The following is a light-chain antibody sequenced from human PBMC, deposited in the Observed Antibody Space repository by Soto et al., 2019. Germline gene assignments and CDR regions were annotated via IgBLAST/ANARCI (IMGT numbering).Light chain of an antibody. CDR1: QSVGSN. J-gene: IGKJ5*01. CDR3: KQYKNWPPFT. CDR2: ETS. V-gene: IGKV3-15*01. Sequence: EVVLTQSPGTLSLSPGEGATLSCRASQSVGSNLAWYQQKPGQAPRLLILETSTRATGIPARFSGSGSGTEFTLTISNVQSEDFAVYYCKQYKNWPPFTFGQGTRLEI.